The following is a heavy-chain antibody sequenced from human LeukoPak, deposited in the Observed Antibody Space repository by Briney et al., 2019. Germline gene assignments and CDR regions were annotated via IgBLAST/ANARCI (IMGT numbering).Heavy chain of an antibody. J-gene: IGHJ4*02. CDR2: IYYSGST. V-gene: IGHV4-59*01. CDR1: GGSISSYY. Sequence: SETLSLTCTVSGGSISSYYWSWIRQPPGKGLEWIGYIYYSGSTNYNPPLKSRVTISVDTSKNQFSLKLSSVTAADTAVYYCARDDYADGAFDYWGQGTLVTVSS. D-gene: IGHD4/OR15-4a*01. CDR3: ARDDYADGAFDY.